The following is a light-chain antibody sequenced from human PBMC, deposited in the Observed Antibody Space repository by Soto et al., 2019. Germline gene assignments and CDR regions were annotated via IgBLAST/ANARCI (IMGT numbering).Light chain of an antibody. Sequence: EIVVTQSASTLSVSAGERATLSWAASQSVSSNLAWYQQKNGQTPRLLIYGASTRPTGIPARFSGSGYGTEFNLTIISLQSEDSAVYYCQQYNDWPLTFGGGTKVDIK. V-gene: IGKV3D-15*01. CDR1: QSVSSN. CDR3: QQYNDWPLT. CDR2: GAS. J-gene: IGKJ4*01.